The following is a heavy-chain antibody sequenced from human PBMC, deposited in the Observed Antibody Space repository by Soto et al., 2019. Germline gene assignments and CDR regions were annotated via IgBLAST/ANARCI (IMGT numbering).Heavy chain of an antibody. J-gene: IGHJ6*02. CDR3: ARESPAFDYYDNGMDV. CDR1: GGSISSGGYY. V-gene: IGHV4-31*03. CDR2: IYYSGST. Sequence: KTSETLSLTCTVSGGSISSGGYYWSWIRQHPGKGLEWIGYIYYSGSTYYNPSLKSRVTISVDTSKNQFSLKLSSVTAADTAVYYCARESPAFDYYDNGMDVWGQGTTVTVSS. D-gene: IGHD3-22*01.